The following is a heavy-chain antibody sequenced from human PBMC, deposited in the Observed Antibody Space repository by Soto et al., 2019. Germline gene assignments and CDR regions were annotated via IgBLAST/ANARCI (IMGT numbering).Heavy chain of an antibody. CDR3: AREGADY. V-gene: IGHV4-34*01. CDR2: INHSGST. J-gene: IGHJ4*02. CDR1: GGSFSGYY. Sequence: SETLSLTCAVYGGSFSGYYWSWIRQPPGKGLEWIGEINHSGSTNYNPSLKSRVTISVDTSKNQFPLKLSSVTAADTAVYYCAREGADYWGQGTLVTVSS.